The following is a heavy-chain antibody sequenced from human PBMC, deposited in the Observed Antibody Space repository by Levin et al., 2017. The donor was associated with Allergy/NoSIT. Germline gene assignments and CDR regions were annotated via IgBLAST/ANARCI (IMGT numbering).Heavy chain of an antibody. Sequence: GESLKISCAASGFTFSSYGMHWVRQAPGKGLEWVAVIWYDGSNKYYADSVKGRFTISRDNSKNTLYLQMNSLRAEDTAVYYCARSALYYDPGWFDPWGQGTLVTVSS. CDR1: GFTFSSYG. J-gene: IGHJ5*02. CDR3: ARSALYYDPGWFDP. D-gene: IGHD3-22*01. V-gene: IGHV3-33*01. CDR2: IWYDGSNK.